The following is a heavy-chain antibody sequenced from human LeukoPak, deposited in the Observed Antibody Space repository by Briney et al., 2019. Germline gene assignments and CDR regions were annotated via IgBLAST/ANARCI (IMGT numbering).Heavy chain of an antibody. CDR1: GFTFDDYA. CDR3: AKEGRNTYYYDSSGPLYYYYMDV. CDR2: ISWNGGSI. J-gene: IGHJ6*03. V-gene: IGHV3-9*03. D-gene: IGHD3-22*01. Sequence: GGSLRLSCAASGFTFDDYAMHWVRQAPGKVLEWVSGISWNGGSIGYADSVKGRFTISRDNAKNSLYLQMNSLRAEDMALYYCAKEGRNTYYYDSSGPLYYYYMDVWGKGTTVTVSS.